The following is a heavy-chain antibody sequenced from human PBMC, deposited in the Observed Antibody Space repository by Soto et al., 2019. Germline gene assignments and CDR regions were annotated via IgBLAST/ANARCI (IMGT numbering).Heavy chain of an antibody. D-gene: IGHD5-18*01. J-gene: IGHJ5*02. Sequence: ASVKVSCKASGYTFTSYGISWVRQAPGQGLEWMGWISAYNGNTNYAQKLQGRVTMTEDTSTDTAYMELSSLRSEDTAVYYCATAAQSLGYSYGPWGQGTLVTVSS. V-gene: IGHV1-18*01. CDR3: ATAAQSLGYSYGP. CDR2: ISAYNGNT. CDR1: GYTFTSYG.